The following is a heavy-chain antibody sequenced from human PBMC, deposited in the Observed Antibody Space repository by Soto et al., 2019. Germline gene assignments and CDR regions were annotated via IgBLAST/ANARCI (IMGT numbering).Heavy chain of an antibody. CDR1: GGSISSYY. J-gene: IGHJ3*01. CDR3: ARDGSGRPETS. V-gene: IGHV4-59*01. D-gene: IGHD3-10*01. CDR2: IYNSGST. Sequence: SETLSLTCTVSGGSISSYYWSWVRQPPGKGLEWIGYIYNSGSTNYNPSLKSRVTISVDTSKNQFSLKLSSVTAADTAVYYCARDGSGRPETSWGQGTRVTVSS.